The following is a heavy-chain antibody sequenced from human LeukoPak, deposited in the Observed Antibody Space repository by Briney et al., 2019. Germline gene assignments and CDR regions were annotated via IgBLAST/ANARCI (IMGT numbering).Heavy chain of an antibody. Sequence: ASVKVSCKASGYTFTGYYMHWVRQAPGQGLEWMGWINPNSGGTNYAQKFQGRVTMTRDTSISTAYMELSRLRSDDTAVYYCARAERITMIVVALHAFDIWGQGTMVTVSS. V-gene: IGHV1-2*02. CDR2: INPNSGGT. CDR1: GYTFTGYY. CDR3: ARAERITMIVVALHAFDI. J-gene: IGHJ3*02. D-gene: IGHD3-22*01.